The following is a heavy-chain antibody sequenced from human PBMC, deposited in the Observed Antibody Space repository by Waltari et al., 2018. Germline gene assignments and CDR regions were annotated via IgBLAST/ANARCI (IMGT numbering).Heavy chain of an antibody. D-gene: IGHD4-17*01. CDR3: AKGNDYGDLIDY. J-gene: IGHJ4*02. Sequence: EVQLLESGGGLVQPGGSLRLSCAASGFTFSSHAMSWVRQAPGKGLEWVSAISGSGGSTYYADSVKGRFTISRDNSKNTLYLQMNSLRAEDTAVYYCAKGNDYGDLIDYWGQGTLVTVSS. V-gene: IGHV3-23*01. CDR2: ISGSGGST. CDR1: GFTFSSHA.